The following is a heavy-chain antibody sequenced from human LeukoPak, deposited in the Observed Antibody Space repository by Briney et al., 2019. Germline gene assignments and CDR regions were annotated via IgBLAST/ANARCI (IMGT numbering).Heavy chain of an antibody. J-gene: IGHJ4*02. Sequence: GGSLRLSCAASGFTFSSYSMNWVRQAPGKGLEWVSYISSSGSTIYYADSVKGRFTISRDNAKNSLYLQMNSLRAEDTAVYYCARGHDSSGYSSDYWGQGTLVTVSS. CDR1: GFTFSSYS. CDR2: ISSSGSTI. CDR3: ARGHDSSGYSSDY. V-gene: IGHV3-48*04. D-gene: IGHD3-22*01.